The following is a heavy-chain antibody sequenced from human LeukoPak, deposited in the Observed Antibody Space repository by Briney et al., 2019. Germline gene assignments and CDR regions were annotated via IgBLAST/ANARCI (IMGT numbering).Heavy chain of an antibody. V-gene: IGHV4-39*01. CDR1: GGSISSSSLY. CDR2: IYYTGTT. CDR3: ATSLKGANWFDP. Sequence: SETLSLTCTVSGGSISSSSLYWNWIRQPPGKGPEWIGSIYYTGTTYYNPSLKSRVTISVDTSRNQFSLKVSSVTAADTAVHYCATSLKGANWFDPWGQGTLVTVSS. J-gene: IGHJ5*02. D-gene: IGHD3-16*01.